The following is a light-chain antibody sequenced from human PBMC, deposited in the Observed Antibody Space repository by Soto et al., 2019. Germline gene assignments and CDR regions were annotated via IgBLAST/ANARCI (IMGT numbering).Light chain of an antibody. J-gene: IGKJ5*01. CDR1: QDISNY. Sequence: DIQMTQSPSSLSASVGDRVTITCQASQDISNYLNWYHQQPGKAPKLLIYDVSNLEAGVPSRFSGSGSGTDFTFTISSLQPEDIGTYYCQQYYDLPLTVGQGTRLGIK. CDR2: DVS. V-gene: IGKV1-33*01. CDR3: QQYYDLPLT.